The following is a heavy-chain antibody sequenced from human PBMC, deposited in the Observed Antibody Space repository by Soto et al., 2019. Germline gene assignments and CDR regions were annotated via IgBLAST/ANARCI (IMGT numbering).Heavy chain of an antibody. D-gene: IGHD6-13*01. V-gene: IGHV3-23*01. J-gene: IGHJ6*02. CDR3: AKEMGSPIYYYYGMDV. CDR1: GFTFSSYA. CDR2: ISGSGGST. Sequence: AGGSLRLSCAASGFTFSSYAMSWVRQAPGKGLEWVSAISGSGGSTYYADSVKGRFTISRDNSKNTLYLQMNSLRAEDTAVYYCAKEMGSPIYYYYGMDVWGQGTTVTVSS.